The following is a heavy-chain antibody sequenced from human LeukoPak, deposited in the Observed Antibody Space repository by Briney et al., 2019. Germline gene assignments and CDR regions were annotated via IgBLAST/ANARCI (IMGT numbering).Heavy chain of an antibody. D-gene: IGHD3-10*01. CDR3: ARVLNPWFGEFAFDY. CDR1: GDSISSYY. Sequence: SETLSLTCTVSGDSISSYYWSWIRQPPGKRLEWIGYIYYSGSTNYNPSLKSRLTISLDTSKNQFSLKLSSVTAADTAVYYCARVLNPWFGEFAFDYWGRGALVIVSS. CDR2: IYYSGST. V-gene: IGHV4-59*01. J-gene: IGHJ4*02.